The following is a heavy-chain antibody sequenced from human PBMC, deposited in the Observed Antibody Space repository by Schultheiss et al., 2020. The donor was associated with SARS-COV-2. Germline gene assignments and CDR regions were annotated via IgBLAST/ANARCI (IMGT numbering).Heavy chain of an antibody. D-gene: IGHD3-3*01. Sequence: SGPTLVKPTQTLTLTCTFSGFSLSTSGVGVGWIRQPPGKALEWLAHIFSNDEKSYSTSLKSRLTISKDTSKSQVVLTMTNMDPVDTATYYCARSYDFWSGYYTRYYFDYWGQGTLVTVSS. CDR1: GFSLSTSGVG. CDR2: IFSNDEK. J-gene: IGHJ4*02. V-gene: IGHV2-26*01. CDR3: ARSYDFWSGYYTRYYFDY.